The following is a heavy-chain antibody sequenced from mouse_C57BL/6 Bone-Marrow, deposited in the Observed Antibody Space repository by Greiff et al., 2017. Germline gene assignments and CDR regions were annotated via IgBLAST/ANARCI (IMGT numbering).Heavy chain of an antibody. Sequence: VQLQQPGAELVMPGASVKLSCKASGYTFTSYWMHWVKQRPGQGLEWIGEIDPSDSYTNYNQKFKGKSTLTVDKSSSTAYMQLSSLTSEDSAVYYCARSAGSSGYFDVWGTGTTVTVSS. V-gene: IGHV1-69*01. CDR3: ARSAGSSGYFDV. D-gene: IGHD1-1*01. CDR1: GYTFTSYW. J-gene: IGHJ1*03. CDR2: IDPSDSYT.